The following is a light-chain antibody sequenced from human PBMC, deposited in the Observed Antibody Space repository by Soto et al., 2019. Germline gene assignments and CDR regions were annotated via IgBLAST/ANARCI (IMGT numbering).Light chain of an antibody. CDR3: ASWDDSLSGSVV. CDR2: SND. V-gene: IGLV1-44*01. CDR1: YSNIGTNA. Sequence: QSVLTQPPSASGTPGQRVTISCSGTYSNIGTNAVNWYRQLPGTAPELLIYSNDQRPSGVPDRFSGSKSGTSASLAISGLQSEDEADYYCASWDDSLSGSVVFGGGTKLTVL. J-gene: IGLJ2*01.